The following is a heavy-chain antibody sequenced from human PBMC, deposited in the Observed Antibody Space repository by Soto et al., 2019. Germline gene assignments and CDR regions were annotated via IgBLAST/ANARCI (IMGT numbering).Heavy chain of an antibody. J-gene: IGHJ4*02. D-gene: IGHD6-19*01. CDR1: GCTFSSYA. V-gene: IGHV1-69*13. CDR3: ARDQPIAVAGTVSAGVFDY. CDR2: IIPIFGTA. Sequence: AVKVSCKASGCTFSSYAISWVRQAPGQGLEWMGGIIPIFGTAHYAQKFQGRVTITADESTSTAYMELSSLRSEDTAVYYCARDQPIAVAGTVSAGVFDYWGQGTLVTVSS.